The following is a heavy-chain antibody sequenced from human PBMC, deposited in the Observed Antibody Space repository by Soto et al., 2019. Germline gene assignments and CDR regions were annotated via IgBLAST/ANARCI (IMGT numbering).Heavy chain of an antibody. CDR3: ARLGGYCSGTSCYGYYGMDV. Sequence: QLQLQESGPGLVKPSETLSLTCTVSGGSISSGPYSWGWIRQPPGKGLERIGTFYYSGSTSYNPSLESRVTISVDTSKNQFSLKVSSVTAADTAMYYCARLGGYCSGTSCYGYYGMDVWGQGTTVTVSS. CDR1: GGSISSGPYS. CDR2: FYYSGST. D-gene: IGHD2-2*01. V-gene: IGHV4-39*01. J-gene: IGHJ6*02.